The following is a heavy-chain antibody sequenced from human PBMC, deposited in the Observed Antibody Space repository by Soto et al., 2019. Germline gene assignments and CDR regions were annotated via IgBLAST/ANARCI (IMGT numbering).Heavy chain of an antibody. V-gene: IGHV3-21*01. Sequence: GGSLRLSCAASGFTFSSYSMNWVRQAPGKGLEWVSSISSSSSYIYYADSVKGRFTISRDNAKNSLYLQMNSLRAEDAAVYYCARERYCSSTSCYLNWFDPWGQGTLVTVSS. CDR3: ARERYCSSTSCYLNWFDP. CDR1: GFTFSSYS. J-gene: IGHJ5*02. D-gene: IGHD2-2*01. CDR2: ISSSSSYI.